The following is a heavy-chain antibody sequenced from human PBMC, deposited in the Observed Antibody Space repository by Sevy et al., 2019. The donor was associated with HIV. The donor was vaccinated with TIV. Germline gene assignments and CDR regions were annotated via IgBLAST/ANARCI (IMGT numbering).Heavy chain of an antibody. Sequence: GGSLRLSCAASGFTFSNAWMNWVRQAPGKGLEWVGRIKSKTDGGTTDYAAPVKGRFTISRDDSKNTPYLQMNSLKTEDTAVYYCTTASIAAGDDAFDIWGQETMVTVSS. J-gene: IGHJ3*02. CDR2: IKSKTDGGTT. CDR3: TTASIAAGDDAFDI. V-gene: IGHV3-15*07. D-gene: IGHD6-13*01. CDR1: GFTFSNAW.